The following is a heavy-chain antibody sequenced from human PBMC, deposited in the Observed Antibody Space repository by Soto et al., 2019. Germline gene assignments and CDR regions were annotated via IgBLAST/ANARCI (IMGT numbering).Heavy chain of an antibody. Sequence: TSETLSLTCTVSGGSISSSSYYWGWIRQPPGKGLEWIGSIYYSGSTYYNPSLKSRVTISVDTSKNQFSLKLSSVTAADTAVYYCAILNTIFGVVSFWYYYMDVWGKGTTVT. CDR1: GGSISSSSYY. CDR2: IYYSGST. D-gene: IGHD3-3*01. J-gene: IGHJ6*03. CDR3: AILNTIFGVVSFWYYYMDV. V-gene: IGHV4-39*01.